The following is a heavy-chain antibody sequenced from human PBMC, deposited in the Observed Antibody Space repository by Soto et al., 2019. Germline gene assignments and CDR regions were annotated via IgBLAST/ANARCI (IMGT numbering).Heavy chain of an antibody. CDR2: ISAYNGNT. V-gene: IGHV1-18*01. CDR3: AREQKTYYDFWSGYSQDYYGMDV. Sequence: ASVKVSCKDSGYTFTSYGISWVRQAPGQGREWMGWISAYNGNTNYAQKLQGRVTMTTDTSTSTAYMELRSLRSDDTAVYYCAREQKTYYDFWSGYSQDYYGMDVWGQGTTVTVSS. D-gene: IGHD3-3*01. CDR1: GYTFTSYG. J-gene: IGHJ6*02.